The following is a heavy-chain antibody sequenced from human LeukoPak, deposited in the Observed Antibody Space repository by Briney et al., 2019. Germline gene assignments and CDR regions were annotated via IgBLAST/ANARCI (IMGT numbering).Heavy chain of an antibody. J-gene: IGHJ6*03. Sequence: RTGGSLRLSCAASGFTFSSYWMSWVRQAPGKGLEWVANIKQDGSEKYYVDSVKGRFTISRDSAKNSLYLQMNSLRAEDTAVYYCARDQPRQGFWSGYYYMDVWGKGTTVTVSS. CDR3: ARDQPRQGFWSGYYYMDV. CDR1: GFTFSSYW. D-gene: IGHD3-3*01. V-gene: IGHV3-7*01. CDR2: IKQDGSEK.